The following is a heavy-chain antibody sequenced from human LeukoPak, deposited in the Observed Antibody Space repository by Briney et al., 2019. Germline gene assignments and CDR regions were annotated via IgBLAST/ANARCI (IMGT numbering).Heavy chain of an antibody. CDR2: ISGSGGST. V-gene: IGHV3-23*01. J-gene: IGHJ4*02. CDR1: GFTFDDYG. CDR3: AKVVDTAMVTRSYYFDY. Sequence: GGSLRLSCAASGFTFDDYGMSWVRQAPGKGLEWVSAISGSGGSTYYADSVKGRFTISRDNSKNTLYLQMNSLRAEDTAVYYCAKVVDTAMVTRSYYFDYWGQGTLVTVSS. D-gene: IGHD5-18*01.